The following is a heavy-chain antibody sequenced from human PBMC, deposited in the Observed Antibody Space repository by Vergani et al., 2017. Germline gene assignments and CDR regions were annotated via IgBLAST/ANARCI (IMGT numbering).Heavy chain of an antibody. CDR3: ARTDIVGATSWFDP. V-gene: IGHV2-70*20. CDR1: GFTFSSYAM. D-gene: IGHD1-26*01. Sequence: ESGGGLVQPGGSLRLSCAASGFTFSSYAMSWVRQAPGKGLEWLALIDWDDDKYYSTSLKTRLTISKDTSKNQVVLTMTNMDPVDTATYYCARTDIVGATSWFDPWGQGTLVTVSS. J-gene: IGHJ5*02. CDR2: IDWDDDK.